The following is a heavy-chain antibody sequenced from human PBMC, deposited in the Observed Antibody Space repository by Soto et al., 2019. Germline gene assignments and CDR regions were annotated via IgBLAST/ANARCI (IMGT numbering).Heavy chain of an antibody. V-gene: IGHV4-59*01. Sequence: QVQLQESGPGLVKPSETLSLTCTVSGGSISSYYWSWIRQPPGKGLEWIGYIYYSGSTNYNPSLKSRVTKSVDTSKNQFSLKLSSVTAADTAVYYCAREYGSGSYYNGDAFDIWGQGTMVTVSS. D-gene: IGHD3-10*01. CDR1: GGSISSYY. CDR2: IYYSGST. CDR3: AREYGSGSYYNGDAFDI. J-gene: IGHJ3*02.